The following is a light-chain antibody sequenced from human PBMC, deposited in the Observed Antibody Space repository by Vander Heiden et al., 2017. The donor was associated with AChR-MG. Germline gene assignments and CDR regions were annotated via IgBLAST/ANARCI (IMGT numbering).Light chain of an antibody. CDR2: EVS. V-gene: IGLV2-8*01. CDR3: SSYAGSNNVV. J-gene: IGLJ2*01. CDR1: SSDVGGNNS. Sequence: QSALTQPPSAPGSPGQSCTIPCTGTSSDVGGNNSVSWYQQHPGKAPKLMIYEVSKRPSGVPDRFSGSKSGNTASLTVSGLQAEDEADYYCSSYAGSNNVVFGGGTKLTVL.